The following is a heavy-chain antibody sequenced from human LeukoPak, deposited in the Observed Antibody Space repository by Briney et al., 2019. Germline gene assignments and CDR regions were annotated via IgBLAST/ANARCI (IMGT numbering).Heavy chain of an antibody. CDR2: SDPNSGAT. CDR1: GYTFTSYY. D-gene: IGHD3-22*01. Sequence: GASVKVSCKASGYTFTSYYIHRLRQAPGQGFEWLGWSDPNSGATKYEHFQGRVTMTWDTSIDTAYMELTRLRSDDTAVYYCARAKPYDNNGYSPELRYWGQGTLVTVSS. V-gene: IGHV1-2*02. J-gene: IGHJ4*02. CDR3: ARAKPYDNNGYSPELRY.